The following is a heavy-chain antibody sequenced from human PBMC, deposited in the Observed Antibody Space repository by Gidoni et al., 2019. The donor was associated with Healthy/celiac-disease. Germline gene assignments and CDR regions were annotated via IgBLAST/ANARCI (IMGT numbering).Heavy chain of an antibody. J-gene: IGHJ5*02. D-gene: IGHD6-19*01. V-gene: IGHV3-43*01. CDR1: GFPFDDYT. CDR3: AKAVDPYSSGWST. CDR2: ISWDGGST. Sequence: EVQLVESGGVVVQPGGSLRLCCAASGFPFDDYTMHWVRHSPGKGLEWVSLISWDGGSTYYADSVKGRFTISRDNSKNSLYLQMNSLRTEDTALYYCAKAVDPYSSGWSTWGQGTLVTVSS.